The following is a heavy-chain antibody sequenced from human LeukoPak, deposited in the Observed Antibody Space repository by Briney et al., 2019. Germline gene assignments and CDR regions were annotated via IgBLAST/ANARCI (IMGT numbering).Heavy chain of an antibody. V-gene: IGHV3-7*01. CDR2: IKQDGSEK. J-gene: IGHJ4*02. Sequence: PGGSLRLSCAASGFTFSSYWMSWVRQAPGKGLEWVANIKQDGSEKYYVDSVKGRFTISRDNAKNSLYLQMNSLRAEDTAVYYCARHYDFWSGYYDYWGQGTLVTVSS. D-gene: IGHD3-3*01. CDR1: GFTFSSYW. CDR3: ARHYDFWSGYYDY.